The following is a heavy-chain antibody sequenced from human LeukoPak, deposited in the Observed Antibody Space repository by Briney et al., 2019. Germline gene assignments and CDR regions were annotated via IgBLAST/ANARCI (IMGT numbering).Heavy chain of an antibody. CDR1: GFTFSSYE. J-gene: IGHJ4*02. CDR2: ISSSGSTI. D-gene: IGHD6-13*01. V-gene: IGHV3-48*03. Sequence: QSGGSLRLSCAASGFTFSSYEMNWVRQAPGKGLEWVSYISSSGSTIYYADSVKGRFTISRDNAKNSLYLQMNSLRAEDTAVYYCARDYERRGSSSVDYWGQGTLVTVSS. CDR3: ARDYERRGSSSVDY.